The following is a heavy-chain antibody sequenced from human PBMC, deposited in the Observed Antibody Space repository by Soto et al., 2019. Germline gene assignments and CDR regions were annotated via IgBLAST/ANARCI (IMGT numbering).Heavy chain of an antibody. Sequence: PGGSLRLSCAASGFTFSSYAMSWVRQAPGKGLEWVSAISGSGGSTYYADSVKGRFTISRDNSKNTLYLQMNSLRAEDTAVYYCAKDPYSSSWYPDYFQHWGQGTLVTVSS. V-gene: IGHV3-23*01. CDR1: GFTFSSYA. D-gene: IGHD6-13*01. CDR3: AKDPYSSSWYPDYFQH. CDR2: ISGSGGST. J-gene: IGHJ1*01.